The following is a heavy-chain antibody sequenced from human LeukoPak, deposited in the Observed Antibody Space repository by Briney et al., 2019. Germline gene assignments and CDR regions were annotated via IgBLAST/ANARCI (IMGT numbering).Heavy chain of an antibody. V-gene: IGHV3-23*01. D-gene: IGHD2-2*01. J-gene: IGHJ4*02. CDR2: ISGSGGST. CDR3: AKGLGFKRGLVPATAIYFDY. Sequence: GGSLRLSCAASGFTFSSYAMSWVRQAPGKGLEWVSAISGSGGSTYYADSVKGRFTISRDNSKNALYLQMNSLRAEDTAVYYCAKGLGFKRGLVPATAIYFDYWGQGTLVTVSS. CDR1: GFTFSSYA.